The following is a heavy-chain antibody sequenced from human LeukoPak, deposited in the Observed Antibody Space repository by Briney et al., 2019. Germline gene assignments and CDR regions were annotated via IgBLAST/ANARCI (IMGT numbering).Heavy chain of an antibody. V-gene: IGHV1-69*04. CDR3: ARHYGGLDDY. D-gene: IGHD4-23*01. CDR1: GDTFISYG. J-gene: IGHJ4*02. CDR2: IIPIVGST. Sequence: EASVKVSCKTSGDTFISYGISWVRQAPGQGLEWMGRIIPIVGSTNYAEKLQGRVTITADKSTSTVYMELSSLRSEDTAVYYCARHYGGLDDYWGQGTLIIVSS.